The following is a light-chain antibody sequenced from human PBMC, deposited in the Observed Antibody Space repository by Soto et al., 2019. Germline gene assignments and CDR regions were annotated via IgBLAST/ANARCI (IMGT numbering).Light chain of an antibody. CDR1: SNDISPYNY. Sequence: QSALTQPASVSGSPGQSITISCIGTSNDISPYNYVSWYLHHPGQAPQLLIYDVHNRPSGVPDRFSGSKSSTSASLAITGLQADDEAVYYCQSYDSGLTGSVFGGGTKVTVL. V-gene: IGLV2-14*01. CDR3: QSYDSGLTGSV. J-gene: IGLJ2*01. CDR2: DVH.